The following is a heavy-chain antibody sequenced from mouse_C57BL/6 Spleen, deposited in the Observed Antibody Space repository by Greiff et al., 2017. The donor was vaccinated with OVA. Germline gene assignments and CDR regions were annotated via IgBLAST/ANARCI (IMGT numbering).Heavy chain of an antibody. D-gene: IGHD2-12*01. V-gene: IGHV14-2*01. Sequence: VQLKESGAELVKPGASVKLSCTASGFNIKDYYMHWVKQRTEQGLEWIGRIDPEDGETKYAPKFQGKATITADTSSNTAYLQLSSLTSGNTTVYDCALELLPANSRVDYWGQGTSVTVSS. J-gene: IGHJ4*01. CDR2: IDPEDGET. CDR3: ALELLPANSRVDY. CDR1: GFNIKDYY.